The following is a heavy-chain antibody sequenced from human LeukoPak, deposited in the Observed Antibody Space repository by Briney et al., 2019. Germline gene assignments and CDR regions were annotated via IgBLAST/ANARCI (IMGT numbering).Heavy chain of an antibody. D-gene: IGHD3-16*02. J-gene: IGHJ4*02. CDR2: ISSSSSYI. V-gene: IGHV3-21*01. CDR1: GGSISSSSYY. Sequence: ETLSLTCTVSGGSISSSSYYWGWVRQTPGKGLEWVSFISSSSSYIYYADSVKGRFTISRDNAKNSLYLQMNSLRAEDTAVYYCARDAPYDYVWGSYRPRYYFDYWGQGTLVTVSS. CDR3: ARDAPYDYVWGSYRPRYYFDY.